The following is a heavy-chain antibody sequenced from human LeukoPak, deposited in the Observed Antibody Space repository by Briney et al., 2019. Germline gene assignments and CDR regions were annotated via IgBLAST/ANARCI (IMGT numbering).Heavy chain of an antibody. CDR1: GYTFTSYY. Sequence: ASVKVSCKASGYTFTSYYMHWVRQAPGQGLEWMGIINPSGGSTSYAQKFQGRVTMTRDMSTSTVYMELSSLRSEDTAVYYCARDYPTNLDVWTGYFNYWGQGTLVTVSS. D-gene: IGHD3/OR15-3a*01. J-gene: IGHJ4*02. CDR3: ARDYPTNLDVWTGYFNY. V-gene: IGHV1-46*01. CDR2: INPSGGST.